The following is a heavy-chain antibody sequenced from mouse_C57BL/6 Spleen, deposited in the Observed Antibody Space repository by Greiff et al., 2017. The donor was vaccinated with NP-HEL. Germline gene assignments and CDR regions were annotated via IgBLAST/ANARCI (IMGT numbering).Heavy chain of an antibody. CDR2: IDPETGGT. Sequence: QVQLKESGAELVRPGASVTLSCKASGYTFTDYEMHWVKQTPVHGLEWIGAIDPETGGTAYNQKFKGKAILTADKSSSTAYMELRSLTSEDSAVYYCTRRTVVAAWYYFDYWGQGTTLTVSS. J-gene: IGHJ2*01. CDR3: TRRTVVAAWYYFDY. V-gene: IGHV1-15*01. CDR1: GYTFTDYE. D-gene: IGHD1-1*01.